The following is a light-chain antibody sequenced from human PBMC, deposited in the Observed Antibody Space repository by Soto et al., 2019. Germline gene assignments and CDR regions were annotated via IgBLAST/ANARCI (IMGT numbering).Light chain of an antibody. CDR3: QKYNNAPWT. CDR1: QSVSNNY. Sequence: EIVLTQSPGTLSLSPGERATLSCRASQSVSNNYLAWYQQKPGQAPRLLIYGASNRATGIPDRFSGSGSGTDFTLTISSLQPEDVATYYCQKYNNAPWTFGQGTKVEIK. J-gene: IGKJ1*01. V-gene: IGKV3-20*01. CDR2: GAS.